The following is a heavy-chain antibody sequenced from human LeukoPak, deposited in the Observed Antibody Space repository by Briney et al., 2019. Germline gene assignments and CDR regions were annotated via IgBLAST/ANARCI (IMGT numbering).Heavy chain of an antibody. D-gene: IGHD2-8*01. CDR3: TTVLSRDRYILCKH. Sequence: PGGSLRLSCAASGFTFRSYWMHSVRQAPGKGLMWVSRISPDGSTTLYADSVKGRFTISRDNAKNTLYLQMNSLGAEDTAVYYCTTVLSRDRYILCKHGGQGTLVTVSS. V-gene: IGHV3-74*03. J-gene: IGHJ4*02. CDR1: GFTFRSYW. CDR2: ISPDGSTT.